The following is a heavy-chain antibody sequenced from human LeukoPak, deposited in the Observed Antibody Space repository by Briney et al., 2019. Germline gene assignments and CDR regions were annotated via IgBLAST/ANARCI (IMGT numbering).Heavy chain of an antibody. V-gene: IGHV3-23*01. J-gene: IGHJ4*02. CDR2: ISGSGGST. CDR3: AKARGWELDYSDY. D-gene: IGHD1-26*01. CDR1: GFTFSSYA. Sequence: PGGSLRLSCAASGFTFSSYAMSWVRQAPGKGLEWVSAISGSGGSTYYADSVKGRFTISRDNSKDTLYLQMNSLRAEDTAVYYCAKARGWELDYSDYWGQGTLVTVSS.